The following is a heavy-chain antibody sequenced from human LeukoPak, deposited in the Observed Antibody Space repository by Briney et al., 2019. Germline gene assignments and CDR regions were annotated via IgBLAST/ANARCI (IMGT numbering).Heavy chain of an antibody. CDR2: VYTSGST. D-gene: IGHD6-13*01. V-gene: IGHV4-61*02. CDR1: GGSITSGSFC. CDR3: ARVAAGIGFFQH. J-gene: IGHJ1*01. Sequence: SETLSLTCAVSGGSITSGSFCWNWIRQPAGKGLEWIGRVYTSGSTDYNPSLKSRVTISLDTSKNQFSLILISVTAADTAVYFCARVAAGIGFFQHWGQGTLVTVSS.